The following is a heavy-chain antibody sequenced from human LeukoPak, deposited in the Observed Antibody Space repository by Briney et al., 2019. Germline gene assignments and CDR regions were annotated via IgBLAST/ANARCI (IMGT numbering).Heavy chain of an antibody. CDR2: ISYDGSNK. Sequence: GGSLRLSCAASGFTFSSYAMHWVRQAPGKGLEWVAVISYDGSNKYYADSVKGRFTISRDNSKNTLYLQMYSLRAEDTATYYCAKDRTTVITNAFDVWGQGTVVSVSS. J-gene: IGHJ3*01. D-gene: IGHD4-23*01. CDR3: AKDRTTVITNAFDV. V-gene: IGHV3-30*04. CDR1: GFTFSSYA.